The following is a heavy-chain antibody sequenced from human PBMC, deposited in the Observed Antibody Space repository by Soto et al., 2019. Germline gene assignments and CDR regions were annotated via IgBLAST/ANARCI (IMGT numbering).Heavy chain of an antibody. J-gene: IGHJ5*02. CDR2: ISSSSSTI. CDR3: AREAAAGYLNWFDP. V-gene: IGHV3-48*02. D-gene: IGHD6-13*01. Sequence: EVQLVESGRGLVQPGGSLRLSCAASGFTFSSYSMNWVRQAPGKGLEWVSYISSSSSTIYYADSVKGRFTISRDNAKNSLYLQMNSLRDEDTAVYYCAREAAAGYLNWFDPWGQGTLVTVSS. CDR1: GFTFSSYS.